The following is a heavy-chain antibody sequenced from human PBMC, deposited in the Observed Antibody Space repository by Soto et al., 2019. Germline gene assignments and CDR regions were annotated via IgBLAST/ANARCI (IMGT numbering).Heavy chain of an antibody. V-gene: IGHV1-69*01. D-gene: IGHD2-2*01. CDR3: ASSQGSSTSLEIYYYYYYGMDV. CDR2: IIPISGTA. J-gene: IGHJ6*02. CDR1: GGTFSSYA. Sequence: QVQLVQSGAEVKKPGSSVKVSCKASGGTFSSYAISWVRQAPGQGLEWMGGIIPISGTANYAQKFQGRVTIIADESTSTAYMGLSSLRSEDTAVYYCASSQGSSTSLEIYYYYYYGMDVWGQGTTVTVSS.